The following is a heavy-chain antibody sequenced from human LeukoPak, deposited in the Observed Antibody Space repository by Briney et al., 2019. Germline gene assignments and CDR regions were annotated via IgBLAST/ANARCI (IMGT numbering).Heavy chain of an antibody. Sequence: PGGSLRLSCAASGFTFSSYWMHWVRQAPGKGLVWVSRINSDGSSTSYADSVKGRFTISRDNAKNTLYLQMNSLRAEDTAVYYCARGPPGGGDCCFDYLGQGTLVTVSS. CDR2: INSDGSST. V-gene: IGHV3-74*01. D-gene: IGHD2-21*02. J-gene: IGHJ4*02. CDR3: ARGPPGGGDCCFDY. CDR1: GFTFSSYW.